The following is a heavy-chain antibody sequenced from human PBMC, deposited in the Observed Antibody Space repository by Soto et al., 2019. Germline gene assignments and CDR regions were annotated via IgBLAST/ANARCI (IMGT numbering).Heavy chain of an antibody. D-gene: IGHD1-26*01. Sequence: ASVKVSCKASGGTFSSYAISWVRQAPGQGLEWMGGIIPIFGTANYAQKFQGRVTITADESTSTAYMELSSLRSEDTAAYYCHAGPSGSSLDYWGQGTLVTVSS. V-gene: IGHV1-69*13. CDR1: GGTFSSYA. CDR3: HAGPSGSSLDY. CDR2: IIPIFGTA. J-gene: IGHJ4*02.